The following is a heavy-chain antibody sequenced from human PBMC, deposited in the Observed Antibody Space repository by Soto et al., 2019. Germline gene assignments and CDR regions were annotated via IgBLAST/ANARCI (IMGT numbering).Heavy chain of an antibody. Sequence: QVQLQESGPGLVKPSQTLSLTCTVSGGSISSGNYYWSWIRQHPGKGLEWIGSIYYSGSTFYNPSLKSRVTISVDTSKNQFSLNLTSVTAADTAVYYCARVRIITFGGVIVDYWGQGTLVTVSS. CDR3: ARVRIITFGGVIVDY. D-gene: IGHD3-16*02. V-gene: IGHV4-31*03. J-gene: IGHJ4*02. CDR1: GGSISSGNYY. CDR2: IYYSGST.